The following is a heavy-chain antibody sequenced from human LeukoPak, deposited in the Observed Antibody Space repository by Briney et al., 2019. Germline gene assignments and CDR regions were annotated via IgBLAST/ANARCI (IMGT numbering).Heavy chain of an antibody. V-gene: IGHV3-53*01. Sequence: GGSLRLSCAASGFTVSNNYISWVRQAPGKGLEWVSVIRSSGITYCADSVKGRFAVSRDVSQNTVYLQMTSLRTEDTAMYYCARHGYCSGGTCYAESRLDPWGQGTLVTVSS. CDR3: ARHGYCSGGTCYAESRLDP. J-gene: IGHJ5*02. D-gene: IGHD2-15*01. CDR2: IRSSGIT. CDR1: GFTVSNNY.